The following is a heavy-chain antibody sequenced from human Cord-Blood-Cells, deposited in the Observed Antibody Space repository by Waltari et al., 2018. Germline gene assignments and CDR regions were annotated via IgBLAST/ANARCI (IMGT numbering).Heavy chain of an antibody. Sequence: QVQLVQSGAEVKKPGASVKVSCKASGYTFTGYYMHWVRQAPGQGLEWMGWINPNSGGTNGAQKFQGRVTMTRDTSISPAYMELSRLRSDDTAVYYCAVSSGDGDAFDIWGQGTMVTVSS. CDR2: INPNSGGT. V-gene: IGHV1-2*02. CDR1: GYTFTGYY. D-gene: IGHD7-27*01. J-gene: IGHJ3*02. CDR3: AVSSGDGDAFDI.